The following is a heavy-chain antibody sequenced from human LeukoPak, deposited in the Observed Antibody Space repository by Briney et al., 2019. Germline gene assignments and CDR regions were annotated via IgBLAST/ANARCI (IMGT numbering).Heavy chain of an antibody. CDR3: ARHRFIGIAARPGPFDY. CDR2: INHSGST. V-gene: IGHV4-34*01. J-gene: IGHJ4*02. Sequence: SETLSLTCAVYGGSFSGYYWSWIRQPPGKGLEWIGEINHSGSTNYNPSLKSRVTISVDTSKNQFSLKLSSVTAADTAVYYCARHRFIGIAARPGPFDYWGQGTLVTVSS. CDR1: GGSFSGYY. D-gene: IGHD6-6*01.